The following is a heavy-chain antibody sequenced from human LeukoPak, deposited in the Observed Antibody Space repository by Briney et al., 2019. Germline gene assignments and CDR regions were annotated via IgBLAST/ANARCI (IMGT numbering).Heavy chain of an antibody. J-gene: IGHJ5*02. CDR1: GGSISSGGYY. D-gene: IGHD3-10*01. CDR3: AAGGYGSGNWFDP. V-gene: IGHV4-31*03. Sequence: PSETLSLTCTVSGGSISSGGYYWSWIRQHPGKGLEWIGYIYYSGSTCYNPSLKSRVTISVDTSKNQFSLKLSSVTAADTAVYYCAAGGYGSGNWFDPWGQGTLVTVSS. CDR2: IYYSGST.